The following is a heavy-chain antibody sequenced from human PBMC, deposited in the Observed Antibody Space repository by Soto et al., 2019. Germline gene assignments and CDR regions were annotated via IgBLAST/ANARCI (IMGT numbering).Heavy chain of an antibody. CDR2: IIPIFGTA. CDR3: ARDPWREAATLWYYYYGMDV. CDR1: GGTFSSYV. D-gene: IGHD2-15*01. V-gene: IGHV1-69*12. Sequence: QVQLVQSGAEVKKPGSSVKVSCKASGGTFSSYVISWVRQAPGQGLEWMGGIIPIFGTANYAQKFQGRVTITADESTSTAYMELSSLRSEDTAVYYCARDPWREAATLWYYYYGMDVWGQGTTVTVSS. J-gene: IGHJ6*02.